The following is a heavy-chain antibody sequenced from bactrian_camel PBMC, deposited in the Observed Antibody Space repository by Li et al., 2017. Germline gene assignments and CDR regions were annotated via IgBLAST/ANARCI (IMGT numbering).Heavy chain of an antibody. Sequence: VQLVESGGGSVQAGGSLRLSCRASGSAYTRYCMGWLRQSPGKAPEGVAVLWIGGAQTQYPDSVKGRFTIARDYDKDLVYLQMNDLKPEDTAMYYCAADQLYGGGCRDALTSAYRGQGTQVTVS. CDR1: GSAYTRYC. J-gene: IGHJ4*01. CDR3: AADQLYGGGCRDALTSAY. D-gene: IGHD6*01. CDR2: LWIGGAQT. V-gene: IGHV3S40*01.